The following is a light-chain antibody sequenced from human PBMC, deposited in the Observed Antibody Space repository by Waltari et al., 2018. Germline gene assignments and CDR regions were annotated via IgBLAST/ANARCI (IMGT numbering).Light chain of an antibody. V-gene: IGLV2-14*03. Sequence: QSALTQPASVSGSPGQSITISCTGTSSAGGGYNYVSWYQQHPGPTPKLIIFDVNRRPSGVSHRFSGSKSGNTASLTISGLQAEDEADYYCGSYTTRATHVFGIGTKVTVL. CDR1: SSAGGGYNY. CDR3: GSYTTRATHV. J-gene: IGLJ1*01. CDR2: DVN.